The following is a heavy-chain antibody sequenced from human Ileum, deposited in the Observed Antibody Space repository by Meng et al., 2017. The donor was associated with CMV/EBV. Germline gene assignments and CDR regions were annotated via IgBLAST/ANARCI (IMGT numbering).Heavy chain of an antibody. V-gene: IGHV1-69*05. J-gene: IGHJ3*02. CDR1: GGTFSSYA. Sequence: KISCKASGGTFSSYAISWVRQAPGQGLEWMGGIIPIFGTANYAQKFQGRVTITTDESTSTAYMELSSLRSEDTAVYYCARPRARNIVVVPADDAFDIWGQGTMVTVSS. D-gene: IGHD2-2*01. CDR3: ARPRARNIVVVPADDAFDI. CDR2: IIPIFGTA.